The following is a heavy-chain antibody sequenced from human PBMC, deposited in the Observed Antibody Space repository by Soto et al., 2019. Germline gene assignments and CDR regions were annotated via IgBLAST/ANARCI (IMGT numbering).Heavy chain of an antibody. V-gene: IGHV3-30-3*01. Sequence: QVGLAESGGGAVQPGTSLRLSCAASGFAFNNFAMHWVRQAPGKGLERVALLSYDGNNQYYADSVKGRFTISRDISESTLYLQMNSLRAEDTAVYYCARDEAAVGPLRGMDVWGQGTTVTVSS. D-gene: IGHD6-13*01. J-gene: IGHJ6*02. CDR1: GFAFNNFA. CDR2: LSYDGNNQ. CDR3: ARDEAAVGPLRGMDV.